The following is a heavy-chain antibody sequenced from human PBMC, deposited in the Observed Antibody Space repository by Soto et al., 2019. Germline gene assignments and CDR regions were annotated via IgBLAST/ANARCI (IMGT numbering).Heavy chain of an antibody. CDR1: GFTFSSYG. Sequence: GSLRLSCAASGFTFSSYGMHWVRQAPGKGLEWVAVIWYDGSNKYYADSVKGRFTISRDNSKNTLYLQMNSLRAEDTAVYYCARDRYSSGWYGYFDYWGQGTLVTVSS. CDR3: ARDRYSSGWYGYFDY. CDR2: IWYDGSNK. D-gene: IGHD6-19*01. J-gene: IGHJ4*02. V-gene: IGHV3-33*01.